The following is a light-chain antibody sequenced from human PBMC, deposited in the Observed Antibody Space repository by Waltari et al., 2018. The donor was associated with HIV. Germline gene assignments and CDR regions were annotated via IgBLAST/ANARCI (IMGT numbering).Light chain of an antibody. CDR2: DVT. V-gene: IGLV2-14*01. Sequence: QSALTQPASVSGSPGQSITISCTGTSSDIGGFNYISWYQHHPGKAPNLIIYDVTSRLSGAFIRFSGSKSGNTASLTIYGLQADDECDYYCSSYTTNAAYVFGTGTRVTVL. CDR3: SSYTTNAAYV. CDR1: SSDIGGFNY. J-gene: IGLJ1*01.